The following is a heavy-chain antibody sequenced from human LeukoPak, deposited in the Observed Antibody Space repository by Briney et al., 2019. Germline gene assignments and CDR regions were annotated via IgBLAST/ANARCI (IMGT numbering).Heavy chain of an antibody. V-gene: IGHV4-59*08. D-gene: IGHD3-9*01. Sequence: SETLSLTCSVSTDSMTSYYWTWIRQPPGKGLEWIGYIYYTGRANYNPSLKSRVSISVDTYNKQFSLKFRSVTAAHTAVYFCARLHLYYDILTPRYFDLWGRGTLVTVSS. CDR3: ARLHLYYDILTPRYFDL. CDR2: IYYTGRA. J-gene: IGHJ2*01. CDR1: TDSMTSYY.